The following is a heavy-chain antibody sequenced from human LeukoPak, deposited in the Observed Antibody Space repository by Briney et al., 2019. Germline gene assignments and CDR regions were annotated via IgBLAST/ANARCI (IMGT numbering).Heavy chain of an antibody. CDR1: GGSISSSSYY. V-gene: IGHV4-39*02. CDR2: IYYSGST. Sequence: SETLSLTCTVSGGSISSSSYYWGWIRQPPGKGLEWIGSIYYSGSTYYNPSLKSRVTISVDTSKNQFSLKLSSVTAADTAVYYCAREQLPYGDYAGYFDLWGRGTLVTVSS. CDR3: AREQLPYGDYAGYFDL. D-gene: IGHD4-17*01. J-gene: IGHJ2*01.